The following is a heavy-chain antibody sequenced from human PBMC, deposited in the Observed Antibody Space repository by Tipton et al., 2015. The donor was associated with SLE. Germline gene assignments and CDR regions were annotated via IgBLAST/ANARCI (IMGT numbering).Heavy chain of an antibody. CDR2: IYYSGST. D-gene: IGHD3-10*01. CDR3: AREARLEYYYGSGSSHYFDY. J-gene: IGHJ4*02. Sequence: TLSLTCTVSGGSISSYYWSWIRQPPGKGLEWIGYIYYSGSTNYNPSLKSRVTTSVDTSTNQFSLKLSSVTAADTAVYYCAREARLEYYYGSGSSHYFDYWGQGTLVTVSS. V-gene: IGHV4-59*01. CDR1: GGSISSYY.